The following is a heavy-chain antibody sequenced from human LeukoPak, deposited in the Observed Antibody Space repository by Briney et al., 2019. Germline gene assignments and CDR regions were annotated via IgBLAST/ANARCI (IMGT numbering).Heavy chain of an antibody. D-gene: IGHD3-3*01. V-gene: IGHV4-61*01. CDR1: GGSISSGSYY. CDR2: IYCSGST. CDR3: ARGIPDFWSGQLPEYYFDY. J-gene: IGHJ4*02. Sequence: SETLSLTCTVSGGSISSGSYYWSWIRQPPGKGLEWIGYIYCSGSTNYNPSLKSRVTISVDTSKNQFSLKLSSVTAADTAVYYCARGIPDFWSGQLPEYYFDYWGQGTLVTVSS.